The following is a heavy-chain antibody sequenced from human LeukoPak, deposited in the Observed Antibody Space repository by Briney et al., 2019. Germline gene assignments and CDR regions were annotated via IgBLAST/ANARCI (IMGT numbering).Heavy chain of an antibody. J-gene: IGHJ5*02. V-gene: IGHV3-23*01. CDR3: AKDEPYYYDSSLDWFDP. D-gene: IGHD3-22*01. Sequence: PGGSLRLSCAASGFTFSTYAMSWVRQAPGKGLEWVSAIRGSGGSTYYADSVKGRFTISRDNSKNTLYLQMNSLRAEDTAVYYCAKDEPYYYDSSLDWFDPWGQGTLVTVSS. CDR2: IRGSGGST. CDR1: GFTFSTYA.